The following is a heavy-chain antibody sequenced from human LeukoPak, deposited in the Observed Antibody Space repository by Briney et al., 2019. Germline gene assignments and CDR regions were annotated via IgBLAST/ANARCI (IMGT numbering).Heavy chain of an antibody. Sequence: PGGSLRLSCAASGFTFSSYSMNWVRQAPGKGLEWIGYIYYSGSTNYNPSLKSRVTISVDTSKNQFSLKLSPVTAADTAVYYCARLHDGYRYGADYWGQGTLVTAS. CDR1: GFTFSSYS. D-gene: IGHD5-18*01. V-gene: IGHV4-59*08. J-gene: IGHJ4*02. CDR2: IYYSGST. CDR3: ARLHDGYRYGADY.